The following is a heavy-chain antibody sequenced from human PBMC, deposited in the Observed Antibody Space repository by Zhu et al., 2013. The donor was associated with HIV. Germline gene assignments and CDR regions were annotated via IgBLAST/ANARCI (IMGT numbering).Heavy chain of an antibody. Sequence: VQLVQSGAEVKKPGASVKVSCKASGYTFTSLDINWVRQATGQGLEWVGWMNPRSGNSGFAQKFQGRVTMTRDTSIATAYMELSSLTSEDTAVYYCTRVAGSVDYWGQGTLVT. CDR1: GYTFTSLD. V-gene: IGHV1-8*02. J-gene: IGHJ4*02. D-gene: IGHD6-25*01. CDR3: TRVAGSVDY. CDR2: MNPRSGNS.